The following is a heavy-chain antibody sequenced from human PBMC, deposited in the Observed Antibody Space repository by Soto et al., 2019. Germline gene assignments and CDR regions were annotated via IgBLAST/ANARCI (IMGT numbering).Heavy chain of an antibody. CDR3: ARRYGGNFDY. D-gene: IGHD3-16*01. CDR1: GVSITNYY. Sequence: PSETLSLTCTVSGVSITNYYWSWIRQPPGKGLEWIGYIYYSGRTSYNPSLKSRVTISVDTSNNQFSLKLSSVTAADTAVYYCARRYGGNFDYWGQGTLVTVS. J-gene: IGHJ4*02. V-gene: IGHV4-59*01. CDR2: IYYSGRT.